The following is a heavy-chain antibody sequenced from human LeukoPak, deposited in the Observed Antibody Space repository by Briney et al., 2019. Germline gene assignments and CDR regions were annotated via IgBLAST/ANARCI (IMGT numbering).Heavy chain of an antibody. Sequence: SVKVSCKASGGTFSSYAISWVRQAPGQGLEWMGGIIPIFGTANYAQKFQGRVTITADESTSTAYMELSSLRSEDTAVYYCARERRVGTVVTPRWFDPWGQESWSSSPQ. CDR3: ARERRVGTVVTPRWFDP. CDR2: IIPIFGTA. J-gene: IGHJ5*02. D-gene: IGHD4-23*01. V-gene: IGHV1-69*13. CDR1: GGTFSSYA.